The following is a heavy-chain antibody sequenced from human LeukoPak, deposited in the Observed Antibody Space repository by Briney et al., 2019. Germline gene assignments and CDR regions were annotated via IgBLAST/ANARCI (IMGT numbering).Heavy chain of an antibody. D-gene: IGHD3-22*01. J-gene: IGHJ4*02. Sequence: PGRSLRLSCAASRFTFSSYAMHWVRQAPGKGLEWVAIISYNGSTKNYADSVKGRFTISRDNSKNTLYLQMNSLRAEDTAVYYCARFSMSTPYYYDTNGDQVSEIVSWGEGALVTVSS. CDR3: ARFSMSTPYYYDTNGDQVSEIVS. CDR1: RFTFSSYA. CDR2: ISYNGSTK. V-gene: IGHV3-30*04.